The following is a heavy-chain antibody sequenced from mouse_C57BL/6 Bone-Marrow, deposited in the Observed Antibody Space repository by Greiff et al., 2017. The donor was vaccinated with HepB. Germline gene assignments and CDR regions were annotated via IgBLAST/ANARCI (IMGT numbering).Heavy chain of an antibody. D-gene: IGHD1-1*01. V-gene: IGHV1-15*01. Sequence: QVQLQQSGAELVRPGASVTLSCKASGYTFTDYEMHWVKQTPVHGLEWIGAIDPETGGTAYNQKFKGEAILTADKSSSTAYMELRSLTSEDSAVYYCTRPPTVVATDFDYWGQGTTLTVSS. CDR3: TRPPTVVATDFDY. CDR1: GYTFTDYE. J-gene: IGHJ2*01. CDR2: IDPETGGT.